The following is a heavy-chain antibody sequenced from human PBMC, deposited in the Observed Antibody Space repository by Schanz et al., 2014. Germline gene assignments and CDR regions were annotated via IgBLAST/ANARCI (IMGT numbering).Heavy chain of an antibody. J-gene: IGHJ3*02. Sequence: EVQLVESGGGLVKPGGSLRLSCATSGFTLNNAWMNWVRQAPGKGLQWVANIKKDGSEKYYVDSVKGRFTISRDNAKNSLFLQMNSLRPEDTAVYYCARKMKLGVYGGKGHDSLDIWGQGTMVTVSS. D-gene: IGHD4-17*01. V-gene: IGHV3-7*01. CDR3: ARKMKLGVYGGKGHDSLDI. CDR1: GFTLNNAW. CDR2: IKKDGSEK.